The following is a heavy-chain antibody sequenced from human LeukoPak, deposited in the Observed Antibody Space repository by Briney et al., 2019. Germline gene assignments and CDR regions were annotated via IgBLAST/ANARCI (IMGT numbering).Heavy chain of an antibody. J-gene: IGHJ6*02. Sequence: GGSLRLSCAASGLTYSSYGMHWVRQAPGKGLEWVAVIWYDGSNKYYEDSVKGRFTISRDNSKNTPYWQMNSLRAEDTAVYYCARERYYYDSRGYYYYYYGMDVWGQGTTVTVSS. CDR2: IWYDGSNK. CDR1: GLTYSSYG. CDR3: ARERYYYDSRGYYYYYYGMDV. V-gene: IGHV3-33*01. D-gene: IGHD3-22*01.